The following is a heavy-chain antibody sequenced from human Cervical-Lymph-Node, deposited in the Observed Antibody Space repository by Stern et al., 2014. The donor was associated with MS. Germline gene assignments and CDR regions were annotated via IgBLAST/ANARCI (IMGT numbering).Heavy chain of an antibody. J-gene: IGHJ4*02. CDR3: ARQMGSGYDPTFDY. CDR2: IYYSGST. Sequence: VQLQESGPGLVQPSQTLSLTCTVSGASIGRGGSFWPWIRPHPGQGLEWIGYIYYSGSTYYNPALKSRVTMSVDTSTNHFTLKLSSVTAADTAVYYCARQMGSGYDPTFDYWGQGALVTVSS. D-gene: IGHD5-12*01. CDR1: GASIGRGGSF. V-gene: IGHV4-31*02.